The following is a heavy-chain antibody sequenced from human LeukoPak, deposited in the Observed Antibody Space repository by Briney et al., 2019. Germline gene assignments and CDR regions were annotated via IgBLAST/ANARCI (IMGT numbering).Heavy chain of an antibody. CDR2: ISPNSGGT. D-gene: IGHD1-26*01. V-gene: IGHV1-2*04. Sequence: GASVKVSCKASGYTFTGYYMHWVRQAPGQGLEWMGWISPNSGGTNFAQKFQGWVTMTRDTSISTAYMELSRLRSDDTAVYYCARGRSSGSLSYYFDYWGQGTQVTVSS. CDR1: GYTFTGYY. CDR3: ARGRSSGSLSYYFDY. J-gene: IGHJ4*02.